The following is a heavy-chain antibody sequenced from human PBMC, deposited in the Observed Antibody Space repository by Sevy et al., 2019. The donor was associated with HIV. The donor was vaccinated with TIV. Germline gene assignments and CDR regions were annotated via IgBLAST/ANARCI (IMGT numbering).Heavy chain of an antibody. CDR2: ISSSGSSI. V-gene: IGHV3-48*03. Sequence: GGSLRLSCTASGFTFSSYDMNWVRQAPGKGLEWVSKISSSGSSIYYADSVKGRFTISRENAKKSLNLQMNSLRAEDTAVYYCTRNGGAFDNGFDPWGQGTLVTVSS. CDR3: TRNGGAFDNGFDP. D-gene: IGHD2-8*01. CDR1: GFTFSSYD. J-gene: IGHJ5*02.